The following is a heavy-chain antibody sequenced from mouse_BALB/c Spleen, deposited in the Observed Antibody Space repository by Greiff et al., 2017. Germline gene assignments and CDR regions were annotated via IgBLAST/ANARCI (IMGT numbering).Heavy chain of an antibody. Sequence: DVKLVESGGGLVKPGGSLKLSCAASGFTFSSYAMSWVRQTPEKRLEWVASISSGGSTYYPDSVKGRFTISRDNARNILYLQMSSLRSEDTAMYYCARGGGMITYFDYWGQGTTLTVSS. J-gene: IGHJ2*01. CDR2: ISSGGST. CDR3: ARGGGMITYFDY. CDR1: GFTFSSYA. V-gene: IGHV5-6-5*01. D-gene: IGHD2-4*01.